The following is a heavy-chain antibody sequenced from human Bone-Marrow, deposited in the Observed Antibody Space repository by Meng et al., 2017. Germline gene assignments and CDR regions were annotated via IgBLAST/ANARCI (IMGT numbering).Heavy chain of an antibody. CDR1: GYTFTGYY. Sequence: ASVKVSCKASGYTFTGYYMHWVRQAPGQGLEWMGRINPNSGGTNYAQKSQGRVTMTRDTSISTAYMELSRLRSDDTAVYYWARIFYGSGSYSLLERNSRRGGNLLVDYWGQGTLVPSPQ. CDR3: ARIFYGSGSYSLLERNSRRGGNLLVDY. V-gene: IGHV1-2*06. CDR2: INPNSGGT. J-gene: IGHJ4*02. D-gene: IGHD3-10*01.